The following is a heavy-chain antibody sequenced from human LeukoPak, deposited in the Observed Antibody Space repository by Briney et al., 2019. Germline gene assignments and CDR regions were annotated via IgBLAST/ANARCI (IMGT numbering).Heavy chain of an antibody. CDR2: ISDTSSYI. CDR3: TREGYIYSTYYFDY. V-gene: IGHV3-21*01. CDR1: GFTFSSYG. J-gene: IGHJ4*02. Sequence: GGSLRLSCAASGFTFSSYGMHWVRQAPGKGLEWVSSISDTSSYIYYADSVKGRFTISRDNARNSLFLEMNSLRAEDTAVYYCTREGYIYSTYYFDYWGQGALVTVSS. D-gene: IGHD5-18*01.